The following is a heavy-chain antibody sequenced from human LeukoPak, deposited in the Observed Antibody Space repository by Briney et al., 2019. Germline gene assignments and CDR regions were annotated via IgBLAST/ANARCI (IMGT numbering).Heavy chain of an antibody. J-gene: IGHJ4*02. CDR3: ARSYLLGFDY. CDR2: IYYSGST. Sequence: SETLSLTCAVYGGSFSNYYWSWIRQPPGKGLEWIGYIYYSGSTNYNPSLKSRVTISVDTSKNQFSLKLSSVTAADTAVYYCARSYLLGFDYWGQGTLVTVSS. V-gene: IGHV4-59*01. CDR1: GGSFSNYY. D-gene: IGHD2/OR15-2a*01.